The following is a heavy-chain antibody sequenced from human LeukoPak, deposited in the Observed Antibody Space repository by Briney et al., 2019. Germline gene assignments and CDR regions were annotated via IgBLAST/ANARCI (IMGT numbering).Heavy chain of an antibody. CDR1: WYNFFHKR. V-gene: IGHV5-51*01. D-gene: IGHD1-26*01. CDR2: IYPGDSDT. CDR3: ARDVGKWFDT. Sequence: GETLKNSCKGSWYNFFHKRIARVCPIIGKGPEWMGIIYPGDSDTRYSPSFQGQVTISADKSISTAYLQWSSLKASDTAMYYCARDVGKWFDTWGQGTLVTVSS. J-gene: IGHJ5*02.